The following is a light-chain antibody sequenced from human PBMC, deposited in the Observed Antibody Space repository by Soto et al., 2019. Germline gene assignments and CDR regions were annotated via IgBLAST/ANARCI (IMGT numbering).Light chain of an antibody. CDR2: DAS. CDR3: HHRINWRFT. J-gene: IGKJ3*01. CDR1: QSVTDS. V-gene: IGKV3-11*01. Sequence: ELVLTQSPATLSLSPGDRATLSCRASQSVTDSLAWFQQRPGQSPRLVIFDASNRATGIPPRFSGSGSGTAFPLTISSLEPEDFAVYYCHHRINWRFTFGPGTKVDIK.